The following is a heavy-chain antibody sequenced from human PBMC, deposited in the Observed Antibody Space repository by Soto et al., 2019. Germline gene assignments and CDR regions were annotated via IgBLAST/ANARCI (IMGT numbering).Heavy chain of an antibody. CDR3: ARDSPQGVVVVIISGDAFDI. D-gene: IGHD3-22*01. Sequence: PGGSLRLSCAASGFTFSSYAMHWVRQAPGKGLEWVAVISYDGSNKYYADSVKGRFTISRDNSKNTLYLQMNSLRAEDTAVYYCARDSPQGVVVVIISGDAFDIWGQGTMVTVSS. J-gene: IGHJ3*02. CDR1: GFTFSSYA. V-gene: IGHV3-30-3*01. CDR2: ISYDGSNK.